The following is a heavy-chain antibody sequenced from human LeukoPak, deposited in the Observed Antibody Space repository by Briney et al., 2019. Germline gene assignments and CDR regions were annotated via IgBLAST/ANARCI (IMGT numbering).Heavy chain of an antibody. D-gene: IGHD2-15*01. J-gene: IGHJ5*02. V-gene: IGHV4-4*07. CDR1: GGSIISYY. CDR3: ARDTAGYCSGGSCYPNWFDP. Sequence: SETLSLTCTVSGGSIISYYWSWIRQPAGKGLEWIGRIYTSGSTNYNPSLKSRVTISVDKSKNQFSLKLSSVTAADTAVYYCARDTAGYCSGGSCYPNWFDPWGRGTLDTVSS. CDR2: IYTSGST.